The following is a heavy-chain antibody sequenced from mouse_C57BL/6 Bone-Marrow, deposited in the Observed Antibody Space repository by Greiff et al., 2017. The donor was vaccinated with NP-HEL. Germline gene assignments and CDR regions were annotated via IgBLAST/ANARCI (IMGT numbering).Heavy chain of an antibody. D-gene: IGHD1-2*01. CDR3: ERCVCHYYGAVDY. V-gene: IGHV1-54*01. CDR1: GYAFTNYL. Sequence: QVQLQQSGAELVRPGTSVKVSCKASGYAFTNYLIEWVKQRPGQGLEWIGVINPGSGGTNYTEKFKGKATLTADKSSSTAYMQLSSLTSDDSGVYLCERCVCHYYGAVDYWGQGTSVTVSS. CDR2: INPGSGGT. J-gene: IGHJ4*01.